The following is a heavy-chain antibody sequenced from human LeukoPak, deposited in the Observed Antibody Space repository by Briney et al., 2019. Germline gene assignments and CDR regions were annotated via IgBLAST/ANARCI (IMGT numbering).Heavy chain of an antibody. D-gene: IGHD5-18*01. Sequence: GGSLRLSCAASGFTFSTNAMHWVRQAPGKGLEWVAIMSYDGSDKYYADSVKGRFTISRDNSKNTLDLQMNSLRTEDTAVYYCAKDQGIQLGIDYWGQGSLVTVSS. CDR3: AKDQGIQLGIDY. CDR1: GFTFSTNA. CDR2: MSYDGSDK. J-gene: IGHJ4*02. V-gene: IGHV3-30*18.